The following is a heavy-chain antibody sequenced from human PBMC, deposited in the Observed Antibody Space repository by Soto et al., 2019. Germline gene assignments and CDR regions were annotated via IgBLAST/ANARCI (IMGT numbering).Heavy chain of an antibody. CDR2: IYWNDDK. CDR1: GFSLSASGAS. V-gene: IGHV2-5*01. CDR3: VHRLDVPGLAFDP. J-gene: IGHJ5*02. D-gene: IGHD3-10*02. Sequence: GSGPTLVNPTQTLTLNCAFSGFSLSASGASVGWIRQPPGKALEWLAHIYWNDDKRYSPSLRSRLTISKDTSKNQVVLTFTNMDPADTGTYYCVHRLDVPGLAFDPWGQGTLVTVSS.